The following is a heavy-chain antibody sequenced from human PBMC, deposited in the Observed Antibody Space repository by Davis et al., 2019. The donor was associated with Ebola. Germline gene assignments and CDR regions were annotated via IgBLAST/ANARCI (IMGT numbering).Heavy chain of an antibody. Sequence: SETLSLTCSVSGASIASGAHYWSWLRQRPGKGLEYIGYIYNTGYRYYNPSLESRVTISVDTSKNQFSLKLNSVTAADTAVYYCARVGAATGGELDYWGQGALVTVSS. CDR1: GASIASGAHY. V-gene: IGHV4-31*03. CDR3: ARVGAATGGELDY. CDR2: IYNTGYR. D-gene: IGHD3-16*01. J-gene: IGHJ4*02.